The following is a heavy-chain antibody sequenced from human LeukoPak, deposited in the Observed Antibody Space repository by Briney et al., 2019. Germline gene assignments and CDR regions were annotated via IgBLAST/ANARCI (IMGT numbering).Heavy chain of an antibody. CDR3: ARLSLKVLEWSPTKGKETHYFDY. CDR1: GGSFSGYY. V-gene: IGHV4-34*01. CDR2: INHSGST. J-gene: IGHJ4*02. Sequence: SETLSLTCAVYGGSFSGYYWSWIRQPPGKGLEWIGEINHSGSTNYNPSLKSRVTISVDTSKNQFSLKLSSVTAADTAVYYCARLSLKVLEWSPTKGKETHYFDYWGQGTLVAVSS. D-gene: IGHD3-3*01.